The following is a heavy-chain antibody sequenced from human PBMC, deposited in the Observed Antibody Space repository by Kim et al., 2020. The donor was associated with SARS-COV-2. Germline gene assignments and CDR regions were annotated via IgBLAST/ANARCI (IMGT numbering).Heavy chain of an antibody. CDR2: INHSGST. CDR1: GGSFSGYY. D-gene: IGHD5-12*01. V-gene: IGHV4-34*01. J-gene: IGHJ6*02. Sequence: SETLSLTCAVYGGSFSGYYWSWIRQPPGKGLEWIGEINHSGSTNYNPSLKSRVTISVDTSKNQFSLKLSSVTAADTAVYYCARVGRGYSGYGGGYYYYYGMDVWGQGTTVTVSS. CDR3: ARVGRGYSGYGGGYYYYYGMDV.